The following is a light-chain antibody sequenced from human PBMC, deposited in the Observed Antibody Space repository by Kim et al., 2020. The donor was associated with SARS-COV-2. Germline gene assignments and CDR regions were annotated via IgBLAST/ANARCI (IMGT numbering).Light chain of an antibody. CDR1: SSNFGSNF. V-gene: IGLV1-47*02. Sequence: GQRVTISCSGSSSNFGSNFVYWYQQFPGSAPKVLIQSDNRRPSGVPDRFAGSKSGTSASLAISGLRSEDEADYYCATWDDSLRGVVFGGGTQLTVL. J-gene: IGLJ2*01. CDR3: ATWDDSLRGVV. CDR2: SDN.